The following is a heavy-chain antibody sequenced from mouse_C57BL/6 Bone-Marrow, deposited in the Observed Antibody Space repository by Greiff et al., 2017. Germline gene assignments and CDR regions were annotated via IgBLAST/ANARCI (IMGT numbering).Heavy chain of an antibody. J-gene: IGHJ2*01. CDR3: ARLPITTVGGFDY. CDR2: ISSGGSYT. D-gene: IGHD1-1*01. V-gene: IGHV5-6*01. Sequence: EVQGVESGGDLVKPGGSLKLSCAASGFTFSSYGLSWVRPTPDKRLEWVATISSGGSYTYYPDSVKGRFTLARDNAKNTLYLQMGSLKSEDTAMYYCARLPITTVGGFDYWGQGTTLTGSS. CDR1: GFTFSSYG.